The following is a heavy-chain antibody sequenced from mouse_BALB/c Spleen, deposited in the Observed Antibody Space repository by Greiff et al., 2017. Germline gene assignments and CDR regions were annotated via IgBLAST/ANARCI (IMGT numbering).Heavy chain of an antibody. Sequence: VMLVESGPGLVAPSQSLSITCTVSGFSLTSYGVHWVRQPPGKGLEWLGVIWAGGSTNYNSALMSRLSISKDNSKSQVFLKMNSLQTDDTAMYYCARAGNFPWFAYWGQGTLVTVSA. V-gene: IGHV2-9*02. CDR1: GFSLTSYG. CDR3: ARAGNFPWFAY. D-gene: IGHD2-1*01. J-gene: IGHJ3*01. CDR2: IWAGGST.